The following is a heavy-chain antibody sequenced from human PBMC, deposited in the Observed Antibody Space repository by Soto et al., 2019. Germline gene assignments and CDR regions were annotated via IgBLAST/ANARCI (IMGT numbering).Heavy chain of an antibody. Sequence: SETLSLTCTVSGGSLSPHYWSWIRQPPGKGLEWIGYIYYSGSTYYNPSLKSRVTISVDTSKNQFSLKLSSVTAADTAVYYCARHTPAISISDHWGQGTLVTVSS. D-gene: IGHD2-15*01. CDR3: ARHTPAISISDH. J-gene: IGHJ4*02. CDR1: GGSLSPHY. V-gene: IGHV4-59*04. CDR2: IYYSGST.